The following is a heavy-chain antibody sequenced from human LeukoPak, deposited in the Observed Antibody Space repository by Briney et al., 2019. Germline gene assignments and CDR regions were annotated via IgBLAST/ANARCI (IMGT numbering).Heavy chain of an antibody. CDR2: ISYDGSNK. CDR1: GLTFNTYA. CDR3: AKDAVSYSYGYAQDH. J-gene: IGHJ4*02. D-gene: IGHD5-18*01. V-gene: IGHV3-30-3*01. Sequence: QPGGSLRLSCAASGLTFNTYAMHWVRQAPGKGLEWVAVISYDGSNKFYADSVKGRFTISRDNSKNTLYLQMNSLRADDTAVYYCAKDAVSYSYGYAQDHWGQGTLVTVSS.